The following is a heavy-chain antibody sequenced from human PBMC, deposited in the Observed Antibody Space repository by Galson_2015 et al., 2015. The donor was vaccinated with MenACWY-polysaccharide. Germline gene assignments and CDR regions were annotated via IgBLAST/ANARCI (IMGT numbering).Heavy chain of an antibody. CDR2: IYYSGST. D-gene: IGHD2-8*01. V-gene: IGHV4-39*07. CDR3: ARESVLKTTD. Sequence: ETLSLTCTVSGGSISSRSYYWGWIRQPPGKGLEWIGSIYYSGSTYYNPSLKSRVTISVDTSKNQFSLKLSSVTAADTAVYYCARESVLKTTDWGQGTLVTVSS. CDR1: GGSISSRSYY. J-gene: IGHJ4*02.